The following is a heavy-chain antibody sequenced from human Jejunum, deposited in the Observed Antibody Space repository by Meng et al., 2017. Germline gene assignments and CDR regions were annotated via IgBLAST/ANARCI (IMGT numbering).Heavy chain of an antibody. Sequence: QVQLQQWGAGLLKPSETLSRTCAVYGESFTNYYWNWIRQPPGKGLEWIGEVTHSEGTNYNPSLKSRVTISVDMSKNQFSLKLSSVTAADTAVYYCARGQDRAKTGYWGQGTLITVSS. CDR2: VTHSEGT. CDR3: ARGQDRAKTGY. J-gene: IGHJ4*02. CDR1: GESFTNYY. D-gene: IGHD4/OR15-4a*01. V-gene: IGHV4-34*01.